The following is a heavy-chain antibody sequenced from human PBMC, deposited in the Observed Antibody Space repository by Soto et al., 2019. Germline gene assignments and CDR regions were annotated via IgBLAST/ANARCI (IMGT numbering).Heavy chain of an antibody. J-gene: IGHJ4*02. CDR2: VNTYNGNP. Sequence: QVQLVQSGVDVKKPGASVKVSCKASGYTFTNSAISWVRQAPGRGLEWMGWVNTYNGNPNYAQIFQGRVTMTTDTSTRTAYMELRSLKSDDTAVYYCSRDSQYSTDWQRFDSWGQGTMVPVSS. V-gene: IGHV1-18*01. CDR3: SRDSQYSTDWQRFDS. CDR1: GYTFTNSA. D-gene: IGHD3-9*01.